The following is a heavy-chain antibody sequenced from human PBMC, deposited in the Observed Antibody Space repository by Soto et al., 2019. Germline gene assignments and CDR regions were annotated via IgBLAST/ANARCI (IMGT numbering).Heavy chain of an antibody. CDR2: INSDGSST. D-gene: IGHD2-15*01. J-gene: IGHJ4*02. CDR1: GLPFMTYG. CDR3: ASYSGPHPV. Sequence: EVQLVESGGGLVNPGGPLRLSCAASGLPFMTYGFNWVRQAPGKGLLWVSRINSDGSSTSYADSVKGRFTISRDNAKNTLYLQMNSLSAEDTAVYYCASYSGPHPVWGQGTLVTVSS. V-gene: IGHV3-74*01.